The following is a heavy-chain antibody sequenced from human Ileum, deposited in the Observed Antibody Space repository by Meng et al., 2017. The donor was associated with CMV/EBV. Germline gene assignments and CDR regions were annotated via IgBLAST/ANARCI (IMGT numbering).Heavy chain of an antibody. CDR3: AKDNLISADIVVVFGAFDI. V-gene: IGHV3-30*02. CDR2: TQYDGSKK. Sequence: GESLKISCVASGLTLSSYAMYWVRQAPGKGLEWVAYTQYDGSKKYYADSVKGRITVSRDNSKNTLYLQMNSLRAEDTALYYCAKDNLISADIVVVFGAFDIWGQGTMVTVSS. J-gene: IGHJ3*02. D-gene: IGHD2-2*01. CDR1: GLTLSSYA.